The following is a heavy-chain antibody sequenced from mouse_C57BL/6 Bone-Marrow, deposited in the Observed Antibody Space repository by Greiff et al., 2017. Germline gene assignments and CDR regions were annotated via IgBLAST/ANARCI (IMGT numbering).Heavy chain of an antibody. CDR2: IYWDDDK. Sequence: QVTLKVSGPGILQSSQTLSLTCSFSGFSLRTSGMGVSWIRQPSGKGLEWLAHIYWDDDKRYNPSLKRRLTISKDTSRNQVFLKITSVDTADTATYYCARRADYYGSSYVDYAMDYWGQGTSVTVSS. J-gene: IGHJ4*01. V-gene: IGHV8-12*01. D-gene: IGHD1-1*01. CDR3: ARRADYYGSSYVDYAMDY. CDR1: GFSLRTSGMG.